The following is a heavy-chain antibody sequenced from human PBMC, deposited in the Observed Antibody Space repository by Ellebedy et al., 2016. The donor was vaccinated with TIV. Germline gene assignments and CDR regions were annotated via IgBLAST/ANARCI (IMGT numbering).Heavy chain of an antibody. CDR1: AYSFTNYW. Sequence: GESLKTSCKGSAYSFTNYWIGWVRQMPGKGLEWMGMIYPGNFDSSYSPSFHGQVTIPADKSLTTAYLQWSSLKASDTVMYYCVKHDGSSSFDYWGQGTLVTVSS. CDR2: IYPGNFDS. J-gene: IGHJ4*02. V-gene: IGHV5-51*01. D-gene: IGHD2-2*01. CDR3: VKHDGSSSFDY.